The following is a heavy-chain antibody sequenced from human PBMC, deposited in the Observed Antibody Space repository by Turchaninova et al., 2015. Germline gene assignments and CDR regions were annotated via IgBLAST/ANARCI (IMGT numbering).Heavy chain of an antibody. CDR1: GFSISSGPY. Sequence: QVQLQESGPGLVKPLETLSLTRAVPGFSISSGPYWGWIRQSPGKGLEWIGSIYHSGSTYYNPSLKSRVTISVYTSKNQFSLRLSSVTAADTAVYYCARDRGSYYVLDYWGQGTLVTVSS. J-gene: IGHJ4*02. V-gene: IGHV4-38-2*02. CDR2: IYHSGST. D-gene: IGHD1-26*01. CDR3: ARDRGSYYVLDY.